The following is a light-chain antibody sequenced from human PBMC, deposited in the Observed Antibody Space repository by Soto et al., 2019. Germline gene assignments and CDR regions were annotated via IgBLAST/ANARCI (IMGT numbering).Light chain of an antibody. CDR3: QQRNIWPLT. V-gene: IGKV3-11*01. Sequence: EVVLTQSPATLSLSPGERATLSCRASRSITTYLAWYQQKPGQAPRLLIYDASNRATGVPARFSGSGSGTDFTLTISSLEPEDFAVYYCQQRNIWPLTFGGGTKVEIK. J-gene: IGKJ4*01. CDR1: RSITTY. CDR2: DAS.